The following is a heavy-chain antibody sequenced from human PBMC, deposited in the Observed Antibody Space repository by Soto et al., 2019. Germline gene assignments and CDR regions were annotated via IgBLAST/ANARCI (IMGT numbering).Heavy chain of an antibody. V-gene: IGHV1-69*02. Sequence: GASVRVSCKASGGTFTSYTISWVRQAPGQRLEWMGRIIPILGIANYAQKFQGRVTITADKSTSTAYMELSSLRTEDTAVYYCARVKPHGDPTFDYWGQETLVTVSA. CDR1: GGTFTSYT. J-gene: IGHJ4*02. D-gene: IGHD4-17*01. CDR2: IIPILGIA. CDR3: ARVKPHGDPTFDY.